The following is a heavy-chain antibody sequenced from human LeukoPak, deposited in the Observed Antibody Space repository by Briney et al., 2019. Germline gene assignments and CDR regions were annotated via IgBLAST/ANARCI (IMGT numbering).Heavy chain of an antibody. V-gene: IGHV1-2*02. CDR2: IIPNSGAT. J-gene: IGHJ3*02. D-gene: IGHD6-19*01. CDR3: ARDGGVAGIFAFDI. CDR1: GYTFSDYY. Sequence: ASVKVSCKASGYTFSDYYVHWVRQAPGQGLEWMGWIIPNSGATNYAQKFQGRVTMTSDTSLSTAYMELHRPRSDDTALYYCARDGGVAGIFAFDIWGQGTVVRVSS.